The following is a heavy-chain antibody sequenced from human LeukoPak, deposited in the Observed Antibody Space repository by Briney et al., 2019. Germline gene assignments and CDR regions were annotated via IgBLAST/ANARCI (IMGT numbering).Heavy chain of an antibody. D-gene: IGHD6-13*01. CDR1: GGSISSSNW. CDR2: IYHSGST. Sequence: SETLSLTCAVSGGSISSSNWWSWVRQPPGNGLEWIGEIYHSGSTNYNPSLKSRVTISVDKSKNQFSLKLSSVTAADTAVYYCARSGYSSSWYPYYHYYYMDVWGKGTTVTVSS. V-gene: IGHV4-4*02. J-gene: IGHJ6*03. CDR3: ARSGYSSSWYPYYHYYYMDV.